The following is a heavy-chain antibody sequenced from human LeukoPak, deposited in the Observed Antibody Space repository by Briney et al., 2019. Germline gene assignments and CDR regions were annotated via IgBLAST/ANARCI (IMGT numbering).Heavy chain of an antibody. CDR3: ASVGRGAAAATGDAFDI. V-gene: IGHV1-46*01. D-gene: IGHD6-13*01. J-gene: IGHJ3*02. CDR1: GYTFTSYY. CDR2: INPSGGST. Sequence: GASVKVPCKASGYTFTSYYMHWVRQAPGQGLEWMGIINPSGGSTSYAQKFQGRVTMTRDTSTSTVYMELSSLRSEDTAVYYCASVGRGAAAATGDAFDIWGQGTMVTVSS.